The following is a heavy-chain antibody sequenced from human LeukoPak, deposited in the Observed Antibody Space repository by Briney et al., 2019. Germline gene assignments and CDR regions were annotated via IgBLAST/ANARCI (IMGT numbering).Heavy chain of an antibody. CDR2: IYSGGST. Sequence: PGGSLRLSCAASGFIVTSNYMSWVRQAPGKGLEWVSLIYSGGSTFYADSVKGRFTISRDNSKNTVYLQMNSLRAEDTAAYYCAREEYYGSGSWDWGQGTMVTVSS. CDR1: GFIVTSNY. V-gene: IGHV3-66*01. D-gene: IGHD3-10*01. CDR3: AREEYYGSGSWD. J-gene: IGHJ3*01.